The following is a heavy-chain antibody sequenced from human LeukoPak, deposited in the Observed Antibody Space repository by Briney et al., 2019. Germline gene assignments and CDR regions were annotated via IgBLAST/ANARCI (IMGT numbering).Heavy chain of an antibody. D-gene: IGHD3-10*01. Sequence: SETLSLTCTVSGGSIKSSSYYWACIRQPPGKGLEWIGSIHFRGNTYYNPSLKSRVTISVDTSKNQFSLKLSSGTAADTAVYYCARHQRYYYGSGSFKTNWFDPWGQGTLVTVSS. V-gene: IGHV4-39*01. J-gene: IGHJ5*02. CDR1: GGSIKSSSYY. CDR3: ARHQRYYYGSGSFKTNWFDP. CDR2: IHFRGNT.